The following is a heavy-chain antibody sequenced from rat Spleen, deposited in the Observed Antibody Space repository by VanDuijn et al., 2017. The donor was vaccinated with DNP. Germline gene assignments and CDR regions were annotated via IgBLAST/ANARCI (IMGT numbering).Heavy chain of an antibody. Sequence: EVQLVESGGGLVQPGRSLKPSCSASGFTFSNYDIAWVRPAPTKGLEWVASISTSGGSTYYRDSVKGRFTVSRDNAKSTLYLQMDSLRSEDTATYYCARRYYGYNYFDYWGQGVMVTVSS. J-gene: IGHJ2*01. CDR3: ARRYYGYNYFDY. CDR1: GFTFSNYD. V-gene: IGHV5-25*01. D-gene: IGHD1-9*01. CDR2: ISTSGGST.